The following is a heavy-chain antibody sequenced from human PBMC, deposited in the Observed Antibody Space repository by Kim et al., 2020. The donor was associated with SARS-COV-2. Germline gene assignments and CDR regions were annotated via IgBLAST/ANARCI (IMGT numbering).Heavy chain of an antibody. V-gene: IGHV4-39*01. CDR1: GGSISSSSYY. CDR3: ARQARQLRYGDLVDYFDY. Sequence: SETLSLTCTVSGGSISSSSYYWGWIRQPPGKGLEWIGSIYYSGSTYYNPSLKSRVTISVDTSKNQFSLKLSSVTAADTAVYYCARQARQLRYGDLVDYFDYWGQGTLVTVSS. D-gene: IGHD5-18*01. J-gene: IGHJ4*02. CDR2: IYYSGST.